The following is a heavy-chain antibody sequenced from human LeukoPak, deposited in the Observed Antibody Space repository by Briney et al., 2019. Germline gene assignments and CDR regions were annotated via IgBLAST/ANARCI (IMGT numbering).Heavy chain of an antibody. V-gene: IGHV3-74*01. CDR2: INSDGSST. D-gene: IGHD3-22*01. J-gene: IGHJ4*02. Sequence: GGSLRLSCSAPLVTLSIYWVHWVRQAPGKGLVWVSRINSDGSSTSYADSVKGRFTISRDNAKKTLYFQMNSLRAEDTAVYYCARGGLGVDYFASSGAFDYWGQGTLVTVSS. CDR3: ARGGLGVDYFASSGAFDY. CDR1: LVTLSIYW.